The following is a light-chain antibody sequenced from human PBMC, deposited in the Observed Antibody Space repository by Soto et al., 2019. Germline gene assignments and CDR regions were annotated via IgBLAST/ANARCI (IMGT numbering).Light chain of an antibody. CDR3: QQYNSYSKT. J-gene: IGKJ1*01. CDR2: DAS. CDR1: QSIGTW. Sequence: DIQMTQSPSTLSASVGDRLTITCRASQSIGTWLAWYQQRPGKAPKLLIFDASSLESGVPSRFSGSGSGTEFTLTISSLQPDDLATYYCQQYNSYSKTFGQGAKVDTK. V-gene: IGKV1-5*01.